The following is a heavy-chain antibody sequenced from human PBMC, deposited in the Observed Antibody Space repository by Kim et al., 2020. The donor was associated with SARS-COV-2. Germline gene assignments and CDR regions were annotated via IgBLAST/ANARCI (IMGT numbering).Heavy chain of an antibody. CDR3: ARGGCITMVVVVVDSAFDT. Sequence: GGSLRLSCAASGFTFSSYWMSWVRQAPGKGLEWVANIKQDGSEKYYVDSVKGRFTISRDNAKNSLYLQMNSLRAEDTAVYYCARGGCITMVVVVVDSAFDTWGQGTMVTVSS. CDR1: GFTFSSYW. J-gene: IGHJ3*02. D-gene: IGHD3-22*01. V-gene: IGHV3-7*05. CDR2: IKQDGSEK.